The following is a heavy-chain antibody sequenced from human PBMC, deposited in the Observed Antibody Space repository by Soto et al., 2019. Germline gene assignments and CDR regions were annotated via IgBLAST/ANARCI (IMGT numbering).Heavy chain of an antibody. J-gene: IGHJ4*02. CDR1: GFTFSSYG. Sequence: QVQLVESGGGVVQPGSSLRLSCAASGFTFSSYGMHWVRQAPGKGLEWVAVIWYDGSNKYYADSVKGRFTISRDNSKNTLYLQVNSLRAEDTAVYYCARDLGYDQRGWPSDYWGQGTLVTVSS. D-gene: IGHD3-16*01. V-gene: IGHV3-33*01. CDR3: ARDLGYDQRGWPSDY. CDR2: IWYDGSNK.